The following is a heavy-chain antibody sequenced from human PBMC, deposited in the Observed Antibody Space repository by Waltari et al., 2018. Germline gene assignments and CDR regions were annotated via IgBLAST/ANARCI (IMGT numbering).Heavy chain of an antibody. Sequence: QLQLQESGPGLVKPSETLSLTCTVSGGSISSSSYYWGWIRQPPGKGLEWIGSIYYSGSTYYNPSLKSRVTISVDTSKNQFSLKLSSVTAADTAVYYCARGPQDLVDTAMVTRYYYFDYWGQGTLVTVSS. CDR2: IYYSGST. J-gene: IGHJ4*02. D-gene: IGHD5-18*01. CDR1: GGSISSSSYY. CDR3: ARGPQDLVDTAMVTRYYYFDY. V-gene: IGHV4-39*01.